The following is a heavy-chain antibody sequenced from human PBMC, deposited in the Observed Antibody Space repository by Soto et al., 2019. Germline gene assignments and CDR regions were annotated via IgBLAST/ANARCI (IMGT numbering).Heavy chain of an antibody. V-gene: IGHV4-34*01. CDR1: GGAFSGYY. D-gene: IGHD6-6*01. CDR2: INHSGST. J-gene: IGHJ4*02. Sequence: SETLSLTCAVYGGAFSGYYWSWIRQPPGKGLEWIGEINHSGSTNYNPSLKSRVTISVDTSKNQFSLKLSSVTAADTAVYYCARISSIADSRYFDYWGQGTLFTVSS. CDR3: ARISSIADSRYFDY.